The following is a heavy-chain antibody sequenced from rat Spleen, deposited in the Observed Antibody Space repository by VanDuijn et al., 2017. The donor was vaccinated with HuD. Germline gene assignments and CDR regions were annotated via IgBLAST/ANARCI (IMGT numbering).Heavy chain of an antibody. V-gene: IGHV5-29*01. D-gene: IGHD1-6*01. Sequence: EVQLVESDGGLVQPGRSLKLSCAASGFTFSDYYMAWVRQAPTKGLEWVATISYDGSSTYYRDSVKGRFTISRDNAKNTQYLQMDSLRSEDTATYYCSRHGYTTDYLNWFAYWGQGTLVAVSS. J-gene: IGHJ3*01. CDR2: ISYDGSST. CDR1: GFTFSDYY. CDR3: SRHGYTTDYLNWFAY.